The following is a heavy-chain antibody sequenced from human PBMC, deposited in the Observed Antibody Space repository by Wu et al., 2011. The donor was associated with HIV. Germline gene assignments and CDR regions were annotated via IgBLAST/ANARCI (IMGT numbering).Heavy chain of an antibody. V-gene: IGHV3-30-3*01. CDR1: GFTFSSYA. Sequence: RLSCAASGFTFSSYAMHWVRQAPGKGLEWAAVISYDGSNKYYADSVKGRFTISRDNSKNTLYLQMNSLRAEDTAVYYCARDRGSSRSWYFDLWGRGTLVTVSS. D-gene: IGHD6-13*01. CDR2: ISYDGSNK. J-gene: IGHJ2*01. CDR3: ARDRGSSRSWYFDL.